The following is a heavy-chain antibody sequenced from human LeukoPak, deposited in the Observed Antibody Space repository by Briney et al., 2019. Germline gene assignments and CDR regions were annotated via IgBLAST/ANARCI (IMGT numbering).Heavy chain of an antibody. CDR3: AREGSGSYRLFDY. CDR1: GFTFSSYW. J-gene: IGHJ4*02. CDR2: INSDGSST. Sequence: GGSLRLSCAASGFTFSSYWMHWVRQAPGKGLVWVSRINSDGSSTSYADSVKGRFTISRDNAKNTLYLRMNSLRAEDTAVYYCAREGSGSYRLFDYWGQGTLVTVSS. V-gene: IGHV3-74*01. D-gene: IGHD1-26*01.